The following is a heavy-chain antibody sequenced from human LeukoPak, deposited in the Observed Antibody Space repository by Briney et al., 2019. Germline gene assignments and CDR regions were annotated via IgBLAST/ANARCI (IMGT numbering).Heavy chain of an antibody. CDR2: INPSGGST. D-gene: IGHD3-3*01. CDR3: ARERITIFGVVTPYYYYYGMDV. CDR1: GYTFTSYY. V-gene: IGHV1-46*01. Sequence: GASVKVSCKASGYTFTSYYMHWVRQAPGQGLEWMGIINPSGGSTSYARKFQGRVTMTRDTSTSTVYMELSSLRSEDTAVYYCARERITIFGVVTPYYYYYGMDVWGQGTTVTVSS. J-gene: IGHJ6*02.